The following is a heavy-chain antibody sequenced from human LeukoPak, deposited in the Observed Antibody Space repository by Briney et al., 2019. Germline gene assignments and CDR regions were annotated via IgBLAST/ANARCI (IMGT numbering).Heavy chain of an antibody. J-gene: IGHJ3*02. CDR1: GGSISSGSYY. CDR3: ARSSRSTETAFDI. D-gene: IGHD5/OR15-5a*01. V-gene: IGHV4-61*02. Sequence: SQTLSLTCTVSGGSISSGSYYWSWIRQPAGKGLEWIGRIYTSGSTNYNPSLKSRVTISVDTSKNQFSLKLSSVTAADTAVHYCARSSRSTETAFDIWGQGTMVTVSS. CDR2: IYTSGST.